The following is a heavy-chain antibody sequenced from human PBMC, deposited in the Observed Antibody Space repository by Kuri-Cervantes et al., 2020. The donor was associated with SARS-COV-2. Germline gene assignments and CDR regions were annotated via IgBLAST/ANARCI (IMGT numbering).Heavy chain of an antibody. J-gene: IGHJ5*02. CDR2: ISYDGSNK. CDR3: AKDHLNVPEWLTGWFDP. Sequence: GGSLRLSCAASGFTFSSYAMHWVRQAPGKGPEWVAVISYDGSNKYYADSVKGRFTISRDNSKNTLYLQMNSLRAEDTAVYYCAKDHLNVPEWLTGWFDPWGQGTLVTVSS. CDR1: GFTFSSYA. V-gene: IGHV3-30-3*01. D-gene: IGHD3-3*01.